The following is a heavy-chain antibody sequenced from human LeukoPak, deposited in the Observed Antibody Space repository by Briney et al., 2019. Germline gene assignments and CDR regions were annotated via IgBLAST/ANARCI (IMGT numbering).Heavy chain of an antibody. CDR1: GFTFSSYG. J-gene: IGHJ4*02. CDR3: AKVFLTWFSSSGSPLDY. V-gene: IGHV3-30*18. CDR2: ISYDGSNK. D-gene: IGHD6-19*01. Sequence: GGSLRLSCAASGFTFSSYGMHWVRQAPGKGLEWVAVISYDGSNKYYADSVKGRFTISRDNSKNTLYLQMNSLRAEDTAVYYCAKVFLTWFSSSGSPLDYWGQGTLVTVSS.